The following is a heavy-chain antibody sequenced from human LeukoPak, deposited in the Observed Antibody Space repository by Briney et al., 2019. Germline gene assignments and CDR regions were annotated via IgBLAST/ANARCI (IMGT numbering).Heavy chain of an antibody. CDR1: GYTFTGYY. D-gene: IGHD1-7*01. CDR3: ARGGVRGELQIYFEY. V-gene: IGHV1-69*13. CDR2: IVPILGPA. J-gene: IGHJ4*02. Sequence: ASVKVSCKASGYTFTGYYMHWVRQAPGQGLEWMGGIVPILGPATYAQKFQDGLTITADESTSTVYMELSSLKSEDTAVYYCARGGVRGELQIYFEYWGQGTLVTVSS.